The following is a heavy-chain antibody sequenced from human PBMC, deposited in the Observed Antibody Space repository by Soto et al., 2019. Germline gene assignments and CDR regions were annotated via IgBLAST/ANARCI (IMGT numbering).Heavy chain of an antibody. Sequence: QVQLQESGPGLVKPSETLSLTCTVSGGSISSYYWSWIRQPPGKGLEWIGYISYSGSTNYNASLKSRVARSVDTSKNQCSRKLSSVTAADTAVYYCAREGVSSSWYYYYAMDVWGQGTTVTVSS. CDR2: ISYSGST. D-gene: IGHD6-13*01. V-gene: IGHV4-59*01. CDR3: AREGVSSSWYYYYAMDV. CDR1: GGSISSYY. J-gene: IGHJ6*02.